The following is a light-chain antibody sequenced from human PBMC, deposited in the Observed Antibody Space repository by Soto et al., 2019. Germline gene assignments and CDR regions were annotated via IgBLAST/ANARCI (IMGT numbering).Light chain of an antibody. CDR1: RFIHNL. CDR2: AAS. CDR3: QQSFIAPWT. V-gene: IGKV1-39*01. Sequence: DVLLTQSPSSLSASVGDTVTLTCRVPRFIHNLLNWYQQKPGKAPRLLINAASSLENGVPTRFSGSVSGTDFTLTLSSLQAEDSATYYCQQSFIAPWTFGQGTKVEIK. J-gene: IGKJ1*01.